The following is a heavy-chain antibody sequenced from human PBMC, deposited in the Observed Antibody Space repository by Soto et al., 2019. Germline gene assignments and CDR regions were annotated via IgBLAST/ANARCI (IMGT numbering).Heavy chain of an antibody. J-gene: IGHJ6*02. Sequence: ASAKVSCKASGYTFSGYSITWVRQAPGQGLEWMGRISGYNGNTNYARTLRGRLTLTTDTSTGTAYMELRSLTSDDTAVYYCARDVFCGGAPACPDMDVWGQGTTVTVSS. CDR1: GYTFSGYS. CDR3: ARDVFCGGAPACPDMDV. CDR2: ISGYNGNT. V-gene: IGHV1-18*04. D-gene: IGHD2-21*01.